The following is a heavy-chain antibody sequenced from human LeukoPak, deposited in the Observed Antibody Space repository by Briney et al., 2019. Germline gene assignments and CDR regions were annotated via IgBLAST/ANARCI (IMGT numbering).Heavy chain of an antibody. V-gene: IGHV4-38-2*01. Sequence: PSETLSLXCAVSGYSINTGYYWGWIPQPPGKGLEWIGSIYRSGSAYYNPPLESRVTVSVDTSKNQFSLRLTSVTAADTAVYFCARHYLQPGAFDVWGQGTLVTVSS. J-gene: IGHJ3*01. D-gene: IGHD3-10*01. CDR1: GYSINTGYY. CDR2: IYRSGSA. CDR3: ARHYLQPGAFDV.